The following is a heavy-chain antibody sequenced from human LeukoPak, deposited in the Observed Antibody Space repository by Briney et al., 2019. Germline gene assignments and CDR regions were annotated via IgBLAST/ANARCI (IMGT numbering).Heavy chain of an antibody. CDR1: GFTFSSYA. J-gene: IGHJ4*02. Sequence: PGGSLRLSCAASGFTFSSYAMSWVRQAPGKGLEWVSGIGGSGGSTYYADSVKGRFTISRDNSKNTLYLQMNSLRGEDTAVYYCAKYSSGWYSGDDYWGQGTLVTVSS. D-gene: IGHD6-19*01. CDR3: AKYSSGWYSGDDY. CDR2: IGGSGGST. V-gene: IGHV3-23*01.